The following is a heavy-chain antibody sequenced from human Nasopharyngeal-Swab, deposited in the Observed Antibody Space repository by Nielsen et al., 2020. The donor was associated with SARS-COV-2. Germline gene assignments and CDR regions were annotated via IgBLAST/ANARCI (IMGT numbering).Heavy chain of an antibody. J-gene: IGHJ4*02. Sequence: GGPLRPSCAASGSPFSSYWRPWARQAPGKGLVGVPRVNQDGGRTDYADSVRGRFTISRNNAKNTLYLQMNSLRVEDTAVYYCVKHQGSSSDQWGQGTLVTVSS. CDR1: GSPFSSYW. CDR3: VKHQGSSSDQ. CDR2: VNQDGGRT. V-gene: IGHV3-74*01.